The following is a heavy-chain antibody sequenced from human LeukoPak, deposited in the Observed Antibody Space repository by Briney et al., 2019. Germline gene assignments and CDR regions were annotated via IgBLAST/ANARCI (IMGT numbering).Heavy chain of an antibody. D-gene: IGHD3-9*01. CDR1: GFTFSKYA. J-gene: IGHJ6*03. Sequence: GGSLRLSCAASGFTFSKYAMSWVRQAPGKGLEWVSAISGSGGSTYYADSVKGRFTISRDNSRNTLYLQMNSLRAEDTAVYYCATNGVLQYLDWLLNYYMAVWGKGTTVTVSS. CDR2: ISGSGGST. CDR3: ATNGVLQYLDWLLNYYMAV. V-gene: IGHV3-23*01.